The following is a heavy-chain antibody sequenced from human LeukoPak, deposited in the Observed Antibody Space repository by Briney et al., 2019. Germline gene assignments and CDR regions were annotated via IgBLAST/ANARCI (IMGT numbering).Heavy chain of an antibody. Sequence: PSETLSLTCTVSGGSISSYYWSWIRQPPGKGLEWIGSIYHSGSTYYNPSLKSRVTISVDTSKNQFSLKLSSVTAADTAVYYCARGGGRFGEFMDVWGKGTTVTVSS. CDR1: GGSISSYY. CDR2: IYHSGST. J-gene: IGHJ6*04. V-gene: IGHV4-38-2*02. D-gene: IGHD3-10*01. CDR3: ARGGGRFGEFMDV.